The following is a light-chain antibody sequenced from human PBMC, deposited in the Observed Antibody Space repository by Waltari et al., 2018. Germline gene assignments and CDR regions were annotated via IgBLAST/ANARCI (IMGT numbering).Light chain of an antibody. V-gene: IGKV1-39*01. CDR2: AAS. CDR3: HQSHTVPHT. J-gene: IGKJ2*01. Sequence: DIQMTQSPSSLSASVGDSVTITCRASQTISTYLNWYQQTAGKAPKLLIYAASALQSGVPSRFRGSGSGTDFTLTITSLLPEDFATYYCHQSHTVPHTFGQGTKLEIK. CDR1: QTISTY.